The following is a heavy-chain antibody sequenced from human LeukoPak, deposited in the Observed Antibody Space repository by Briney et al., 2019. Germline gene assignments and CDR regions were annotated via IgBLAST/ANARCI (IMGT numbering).Heavy chain of an antibody. D-gene: IGHD1-1*01. J-gene: IGHJ5*02. CDR3: ARKNNWNLGVDH. Sequence: PSETLSLTCAVYGGSFDPYYWTWLRQSPGKGLEWIGEINHSGSANYNPSLKSQVTISVDPSSNQFSLKLNSVTAADTAVYYCARKNNWNLGVDHWGQGTLVTVSS. CDR2: INHSGSA. CDR1: GGSFDPYY. V-gene: IGHV4-34*01.